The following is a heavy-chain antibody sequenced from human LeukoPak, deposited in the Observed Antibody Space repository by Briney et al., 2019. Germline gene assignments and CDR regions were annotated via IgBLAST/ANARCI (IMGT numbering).Heavy chain of an antibody. J-gene: IGHJ4*02. D-gene: IGHD6-19*01. CDR2: IYYSGST. CDR3: ARVRIAVTGYYFDY. V-gene: IGHV4-59*01. CDR1: GGSISSYY. Sequence: SETLSPTCTVSGGSISSYYWSWIRQPPGKGLEWIGYIYYSGSTNYNPSLKSRVTISVDTSKNQFSLRLSSVTAADTAVYYCARVRIAVTGYYFDYWGQGTLVTVSS.